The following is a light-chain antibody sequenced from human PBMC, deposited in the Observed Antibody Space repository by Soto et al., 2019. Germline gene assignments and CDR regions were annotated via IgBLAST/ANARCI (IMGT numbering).Light chain of an antibody. Sequence: QSALTQPASVSGSPGQSITISCTGTSSDVGGYNYVSWYQQHPGKAPKLMIYDVSNRPSGVSNRFSGSKSGNTASLTISGLQAEGEADYYCSSYTSSSPRVFGGGTELTVL. CDR2: DVS. J-gene: IGLJ2*01. CDR1: SSDVGGYNY. V-gene: IGLV2-14*01. CDR3: SSYTSSSPRV.